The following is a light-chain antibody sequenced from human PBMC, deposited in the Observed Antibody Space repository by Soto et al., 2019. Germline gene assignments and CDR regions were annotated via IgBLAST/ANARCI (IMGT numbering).Light chain of an antibody. CDR1: SSYIGSNT. Sequence: QSVLTQPPSASGTPGQRVTISCSGSSSYIGSNTVNWYQHLPGTAPKLLIYSDFERPSGVPDRFSGSKSGTSASLAISGLQSEDEADYYCSSWDDTLIGTVIFGGGTKVTVL. CDR2: SDF. V-gene: IGLV1-44*01. CDR3: SSWDDTLIGTVI. J-gene: IGLJ2*01.